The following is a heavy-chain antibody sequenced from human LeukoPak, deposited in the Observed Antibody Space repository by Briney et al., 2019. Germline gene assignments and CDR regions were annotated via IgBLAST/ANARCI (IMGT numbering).Heavy chain of an antibody. CDR2: IITYNGNT. CDR3: AKTTVTSEEYFYYYMDV. CDR1: GFTFTSYA. J-gene: IGHJ6*03. V-gene: IGHV1-18*01. Sequence: GASVKVSCKASGFTFTSYAITWVRQAPGQGLEWVGWIITYNGNTHYAQKLQGRVTLTTDTSTNTAYMELRGLRSDDTAVYYCAKTTVTSEEYFYYYMDVWGKGTTVTVSS. D-gene: IGHD4-17*01.